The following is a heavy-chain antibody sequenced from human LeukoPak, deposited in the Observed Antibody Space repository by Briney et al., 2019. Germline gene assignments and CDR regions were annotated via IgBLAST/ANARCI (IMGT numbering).Heavy chain of an antibody. D-gene: IGHD6-13*01. V-gene: IGHV1-46*01. CDR1: GYTFTRYY. CDR2: IKPNGGST. CDR3: ATEGERGQQLPGGYYYYYMAV. J-gene: IGHJ6*03. Sequence: ASVKVSCKPSGYTFTRYYMLWVRQAPGQRLEGMGIIKPNGGSTSYEQKFQGRVTMTRDTFTSTVYMELSSLRPEDTAVYYCATEGERGQQLPGGYYYYYMAVWGKGTTVTISS.